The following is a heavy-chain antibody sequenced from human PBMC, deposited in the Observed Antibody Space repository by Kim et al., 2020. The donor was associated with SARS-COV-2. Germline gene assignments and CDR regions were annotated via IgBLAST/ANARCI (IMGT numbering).Heavy chain of an antibody. Sequence: SVKVSCKASGDTFSSYAISWVRQAPGQGLEWMGGIIPIFGTASYAQKFQGRVTITGDDSTSTAYMELSSLRSEDTAVYYCANSPGWFDPWGQGSLVTVSS. CDR2: IIPIFGTA. CDR3: ANSPGWFDP. CDR1: GDTFSSYA. V-gene: IGHV1-69*13. J-gene: IGHJ5*02.